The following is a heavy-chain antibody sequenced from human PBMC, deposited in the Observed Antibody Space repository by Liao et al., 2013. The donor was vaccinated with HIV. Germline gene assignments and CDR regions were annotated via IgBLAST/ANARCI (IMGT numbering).Heavy chain of an antibody. CDR1: GGSISSGSYY. Sequence: QVQLQESGPGLVKPSQTLSLTCTVSGGSISSGSYYWSWIRQPAGKGLEWIGRIYTSGSTNYNPSLKSRVTISVDTSKNQFSLKLSSVTAADTAVYYCARATNWESTGYNWFDPWGQGTLVTVSS. J-gene: IGHJ5*02. V-gene: IGHV4-61*02. CDR3: ARATNWESTGYNWFDP. CDR2: IYTSGST. D-gene: IGHD7-27*01.